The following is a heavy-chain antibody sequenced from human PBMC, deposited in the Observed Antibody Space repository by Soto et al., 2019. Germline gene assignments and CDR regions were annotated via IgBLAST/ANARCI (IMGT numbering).Heavy chain of an antibody. CDR1: GFRFSTYG. Sequence: PGGSLRLSCAASGFRFSTYGMHWVRQAPGEGLEWIPVIVDHGNDRDYADSVRGRFTISRDNAKNMLYLEMNSLRAEDTAMYYCARDDDLPGNALDYWGQGTMVTVYS. CDR3: ARDDDLPGNALDY. J-gene: IGHJ4*02. V-gene: IGHV3-33*01. D-gene: IGHD1-1*01. CDR2: IVDHGNDR.